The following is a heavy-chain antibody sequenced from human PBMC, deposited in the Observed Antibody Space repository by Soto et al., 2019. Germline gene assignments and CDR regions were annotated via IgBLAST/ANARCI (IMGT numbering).Heavy chain of an antibody. CDR2: ISYNANKT. J-gene: IGHJ5*01. D-gene: IGHD3-9*01. Sequence: GGSLRLSCAASGFTFNSYGMHWVRQAPGKGLEWVAVISYNANKTYYADSVKGRFSISRDNSKNTLYLQMSSLRVDDTAIYYCAKGWFYDVLTGPDSWGQGTLVTVSS. V-gene: IGHV3-30*18. CDR3: AKGWFYDVLTGPDS. CDR1: GFTFNSYG.